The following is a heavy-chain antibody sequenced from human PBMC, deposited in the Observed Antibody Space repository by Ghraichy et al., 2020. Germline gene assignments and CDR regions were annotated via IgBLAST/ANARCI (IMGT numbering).Heavy chain of an antibody. D-gene: IGHD6-6*01. CDR1: GGSMSTSADY. CDR2: IYNSVST. CDR3: ARNKTGSLSGWFDP. V-gene: IGHV4-39*01. Sequence: SETLSLTCTVSGGSMSTSADYWGWIRQPPGKRLEWIGSIYNSVSTYYNPSLRSRVTISVDPSKDQFSLRLTSVTASDTAAYYCARNKTGSLSGWFDPWGPGLLVTVSS. J-gene: IGHJ5*02.